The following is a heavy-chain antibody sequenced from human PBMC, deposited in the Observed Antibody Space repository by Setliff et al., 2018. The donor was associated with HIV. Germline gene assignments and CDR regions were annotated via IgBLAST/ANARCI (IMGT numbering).Heavy chain of an antibody. V-gene: IGHV4-31*03. D-gene: IGHD3-22*01. Sequence: SETLSLTCSVSGASIISGDFYWAWIRQHPGKGLEWLGYISYSGITYYKPSLRSRVSISVDTSKNQFSLKLSSVTAADTAVYYCARTEGAYYYESGNYYSVGFFDLWGRGSLVTSPQ. CDR1: GASIISGDFY. J-gene: IGHJ2*01. CDR2: ISYSGIT. CDR3: ARTEGAYYYESGNYYSVGFFDL.